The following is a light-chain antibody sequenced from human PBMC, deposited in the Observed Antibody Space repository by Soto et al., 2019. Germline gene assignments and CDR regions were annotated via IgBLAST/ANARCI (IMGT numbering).Light chain of an antibody. CDR1: SSDVGSYNL. J-gene: IGLJ1*01. CDR3: CSYAGSSTPHYV. CDR2: EVS. V-gene: IGLV2-23*02. Sequence: QSVLTHPASVSGSPGQSITISCTGTSSDVGSYNLVSWYQQHPGKAPKLMIYEVSKRPSGVSNRFSGSKSGSTASLTISGLQAEDEADYYCCSYAGSSTPHYVFGTGTKVTVL.